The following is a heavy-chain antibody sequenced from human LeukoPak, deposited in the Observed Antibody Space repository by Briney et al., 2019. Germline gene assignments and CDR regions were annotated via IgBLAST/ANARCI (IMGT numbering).Heavy chain of an antibody. D-gene: IGHD6-19*01. J-gene: IGHJ4*02. Sequence: SETLSLTCTVSGGSISSYYWSWIRQPPGKGLEWVGYIYYSGSTNYNPSLKSRVTISVDTSKNQFSLKLSSVTAADKAVYYCARERRVGSGWYYIDYWGQGTLVTVCS. CDR1: GGSISSYY. CDR3: ARERRVGSGWYYIDY. V-gene: IGHV4-59*01. CDR2: IYYSGST.